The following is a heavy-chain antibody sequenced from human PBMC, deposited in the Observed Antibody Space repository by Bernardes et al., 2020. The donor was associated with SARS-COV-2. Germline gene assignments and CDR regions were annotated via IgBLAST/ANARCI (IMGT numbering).Heavy chain of an antibody. D-gene: IGHD5-12*01. CDR2: IHPGDSDT. V-gene: IGHV5-51*01. J-gene: IGHJ6*02. CDR1: GYRFSSYW. CDR3: ARQGGDDNYFYGMDV. Sequence: GESLKISCKGSGYRFSSYWIAWVRQMPGKGLEWMGIIHPGDSDTRYSPSFQGQVTISADKSITTAYLQWSSLKASDTAMYYCARQGGDDNYFYGMDVWGHGTTVIVSS.